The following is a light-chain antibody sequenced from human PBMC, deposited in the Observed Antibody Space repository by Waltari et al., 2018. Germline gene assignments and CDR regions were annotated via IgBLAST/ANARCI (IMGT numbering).Light chain of an antibody. CDR3: AAWDDSLNGQV. CDR2: SNN. V-gene: IGLV1-44*01. Sequence: QSVLTQPHSASGTPGLRVTISCSRSSSHIGRTSVTWYQQLPGTAPKLLISSNNQRPSGVPDRFSGSKSGTSASLAISGLQSEDEADYYCAAWDDSLNGQVFGGGTKLTVL. J-gene: IGLJ2*01. CDR1: SSHIGRTS.